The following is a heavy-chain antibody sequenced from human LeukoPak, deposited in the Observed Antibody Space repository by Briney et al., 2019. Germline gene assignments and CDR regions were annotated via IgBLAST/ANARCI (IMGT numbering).Heavy chain of an antibody. D-gene: IGHD2-21*01. V-gene: IGHV3-7*01. CDR3: ARVWSRYWYFDL. CDR2: INHDGSER. J-gene: IGHJ2*01. CDR1: EFIFSNYW. Sequence: GGSLRLSCAASEFIFSNYWMRWVRQAPGKGLEWVANINHDGSERYYVDSVKGRFTISRDNAKNSLYLQMNSLRTEDTAVYYCARVWSRYWYFDLWGRGTLVTVSS.